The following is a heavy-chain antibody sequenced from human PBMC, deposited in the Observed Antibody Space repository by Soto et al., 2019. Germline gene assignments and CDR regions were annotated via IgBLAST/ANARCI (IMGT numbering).Heavy chain of an antibody. D-gene: IGHD3-3*01. Sequence: SETLSLTCAVYGGSFTGYYWSWIRQPPGKGLEWIGKINHSGSTNYNPSLKSRVTISVDTSKNQFSLKLSSVTAADTAVYYCASRQYDFWSGYSSFDDYWGQGTLVTVSS. CDR2: INHSGST. CDR1: GGSFTGYY. CDR3: ASRQYDFWSGYSSFDDY. V-gene: IGHV4-34*01. J-gene: IGHJ4*02.